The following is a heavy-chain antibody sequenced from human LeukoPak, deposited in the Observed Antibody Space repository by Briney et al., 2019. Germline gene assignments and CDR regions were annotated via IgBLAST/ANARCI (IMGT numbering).Heavy chain of an antibody. CDR1: GFTFSHYV. J-gene: IGHJ4*02. CDR3: AKNRGSYQGGFDY. V-gene: IGHV3-23*01. CDR2: IGGNGGDT. D-gene: IGHD1-26*01. Sequence: GGSPRLSCAASGFTFSHYVITWVRQAPGKGLEWVSSIGGNGGDTYFANSVKGRFTIYRDNSDNRLYLQMNSLRAEDTAVYYCAKNRGSYQGGFDYWGQGTLVTASS.